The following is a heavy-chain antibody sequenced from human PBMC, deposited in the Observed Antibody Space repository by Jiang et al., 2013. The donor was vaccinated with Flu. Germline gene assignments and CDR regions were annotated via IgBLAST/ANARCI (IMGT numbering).Heavy chain of an antibody. CDR3: ARDLGYSSSLGYFDL. V-gene: IGHV4-59*01. D-gene: IGHD6-13*01. CDR2: IYYSGST. CDR1: GGSISSYY. Sequence: GSGLVKPSETLSLTCTVSGGSISSYYWSWIRQPPGKGLEWIGYIYYSGSTNYNPSLKSRVTISVDTSKNQFSLKLSSVTAADTAVYYCARDLGYSSSLGYFDLWGRGTLVTVS. J-gene: IGHJ2*01.